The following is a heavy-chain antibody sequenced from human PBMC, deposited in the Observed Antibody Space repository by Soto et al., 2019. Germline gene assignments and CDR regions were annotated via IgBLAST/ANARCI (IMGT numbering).Heavy chain of an antibody. CDR2: ISGTGSSI. CDR1: GFSLRGYS. Sequence: EVQLVESGGGLVQPGGSLRLSCAXSGFSLRGYSMSWVRQAPGKGLEWVSYISGTGSSIYADSVKGRFTISRDNAKNSVYLQMNSLGDDDTAVYYCARGAGYGDYGGYWGQGTLVTVSS. V-gene: IGHV3-48*02. CDR3: ARGAGYGDYGGY. J-gene: IGHJ4*02. D-gene: IGHD4-17*01.